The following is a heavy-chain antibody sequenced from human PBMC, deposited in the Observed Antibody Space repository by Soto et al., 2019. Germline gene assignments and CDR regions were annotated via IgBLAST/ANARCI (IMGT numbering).Heavy chain of an antibody. CDR2: IYPGDSDT. D-gene: IGHD3-22*01. V-gene: IGHV5-51*01. CDR1: GYSFTSYW. CDR3: ARQYYYDSSGPDKHNWFDP. Sequence: GESLKISCNGSGYSFTSYWIGWVRQMPGKGLEWMGIIYPGDSDTRYSPSFQGQVTISADKSISTAYLQWSSLKASDTAMYYCARQYYYDSSGPDKHNWFDPWGQGTLVTVSS. J-gene: IGHJ5*02.